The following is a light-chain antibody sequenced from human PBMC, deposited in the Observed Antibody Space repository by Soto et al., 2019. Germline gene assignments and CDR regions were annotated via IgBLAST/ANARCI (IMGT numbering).Light chain of an antibody. CDR2: EVS. CDR3: GSYSSTDNPFV. Sequence: QSVLAQPSSVSGSPGQSITISCTGTSTDVGGYNYVSWYQHHSGKAPKLLIYEVSNRPSGVSDRFSGSKFVSTASLTISGLQAEDESDYYCGSYSSTDNPFVFGTGTKVTVL. V-gene: IGLV2-14*01. CDR1: STDVGGYNY. J-gene: IGLJ1*01.